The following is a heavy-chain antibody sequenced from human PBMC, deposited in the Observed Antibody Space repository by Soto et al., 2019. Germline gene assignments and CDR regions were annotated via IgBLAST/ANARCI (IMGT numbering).Heavy chain of an antibody. Sequence: ASVKVSSKASGYTFSSYYLQWVRQDPGQGLEWMGIINPSGDHTSYEEKFHGRITMTSDTSTSTVYMELSSLRSDDTAVYYCARGPLRGFGELMPNFYGMDVWGQGTTVTSP. CDR3: ARGPLRGFGELMPNFYGMDV. CDR2: INPSGDHT. CDR1: GYTFSSYY. J-gene: IGHJ6*02. V-gene: IGHV1-46*01. D-gene: IGHD3-10*01.